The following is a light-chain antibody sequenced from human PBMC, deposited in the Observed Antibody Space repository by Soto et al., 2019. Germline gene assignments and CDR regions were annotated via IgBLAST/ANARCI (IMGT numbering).Light chain of an antibody. J-gene: IGLJ3*02. Sequence: QAVVTQSPSASASLGASVKLTCTLSSGHSSYAIAWHQQQPEKGPRYLMKVDSDSSHVKGDGIPDRFSGSSSGAERYLAISSLQSEDEADYYCQTWGTGTWVFGGGTKLTVL. CDR1: SGHSSYA. V-gene: IGLV4-69*01. CDR2: VDSDSSH. CDR3: QTWGTGTWV.